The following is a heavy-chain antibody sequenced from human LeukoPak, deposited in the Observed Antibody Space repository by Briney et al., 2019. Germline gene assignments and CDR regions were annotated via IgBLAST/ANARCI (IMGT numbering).Heavy chain of an antibody. V-gene: IGHV1-69*13. CDR3: ARELKTPVSIYYFDY. J-gene: IGHJ4*02. CDR1: GGTFSSYA. Sequence: ASVKVSCKASGGTFSSYAISWVRQAPGQGLEWMGGIIPIFGTANYAQKFQGRVTITADESTSTAYMELSSLRSEDTAVYYCARELKTPVSIYYFDYWGQGTLVTVSS. CDR2: IIPIFGTA. D-gene: IGHD5/OR15-5a*01.